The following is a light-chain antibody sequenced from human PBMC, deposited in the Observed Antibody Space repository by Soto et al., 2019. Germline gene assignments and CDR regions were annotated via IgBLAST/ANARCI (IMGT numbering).Light chain of an antibody. CDR2: GAS. Sequence: EIVMTQSPATLSVSPGERVTFSCRASQNVYNKLAWYQHKPGQAPRLLISGASTGATGVPPRFSGSGSGTDFTLTVNSLQSEDIAVYYCQQYYSFPPTFGQGTKVDIK. CDR1: QNVYNK. CDR3: QQYYSFPPT. J-gene: IGKJ1*01. V-gene: IGKV3-15*01.